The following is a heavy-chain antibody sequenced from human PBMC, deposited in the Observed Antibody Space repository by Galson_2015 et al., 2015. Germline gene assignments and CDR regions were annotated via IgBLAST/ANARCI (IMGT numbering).Heavy chain of an antibody. V-gene: IGHV1-18*01. D-gene: IGHD6-6*01. J-gene: IGHJ5*02. CDR3: TRDQGAYTSSSFRWSDP. Sequence: QSGAEVKKPGTSVKVSCKASGYTFTIYGITWVRQAPGQGLEWMGWISPSNGNTNYAQKFKGRVTMTTDTSTTTAYMELNSLRSDDTAVYYCTRDQGAYTSSSFRWSDPWGQGTPVTVSS. CDR1: GYTFTIYG. CDR2: ISPSNGNT.